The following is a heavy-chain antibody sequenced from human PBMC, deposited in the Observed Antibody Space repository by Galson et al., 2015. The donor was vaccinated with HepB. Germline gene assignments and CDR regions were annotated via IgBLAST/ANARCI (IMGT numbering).Heavy chain of an antibody. CDR1: GFIFSTYA. D-gene: IGHD3-22*01. Sequence: SLRLSCAASGFIFSTYAMGWVRQAPGKGLEWVSTLSAGGGTIYYADSVKGRFTISRDNSKSTLYLQMNSLRAEDTAVYYCATTFFFDTSGFHPRYYFDYWGQGILVTVSS. J-gene: IGHJ4*02. V-gene: IGHV3-23*01. CDR3: ATTFFFDTSGFHPRYYFDY. CDR2: LSAGGGTI.